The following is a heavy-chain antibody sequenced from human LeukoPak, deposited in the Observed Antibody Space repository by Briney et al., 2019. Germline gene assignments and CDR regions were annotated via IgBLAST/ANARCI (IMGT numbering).Heavy chain of an antibody. CDR1: GFTFSSYS. Sequence: PGGSLRLSCAASGFTFSSYSMNWVRQAPGKGLEWVSYISSSSSTIYYADSVKGRFTISRDNAKNSLYLQMNSLRAEDTAVYYCARDRGVPAFDLWGQGTLVTVSS. CDR2: ISSSSSTI. D-gene: IGHD2-2*01. J-gene: IGHJ5*02. V-gene: IGHV3-48*01. CDR3: ARDRGVPAFDL.